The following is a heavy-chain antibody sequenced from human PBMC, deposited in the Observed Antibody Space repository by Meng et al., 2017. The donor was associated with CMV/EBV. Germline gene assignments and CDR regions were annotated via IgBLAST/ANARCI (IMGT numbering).Heavy chain of an antibody. CDR2: IIPIFGTA. V-gene: IGHV1-69*05. CDR3: ARTPQIAAAGGQYAFDI. Sequence: SVKVSCKASGGTFSSYAISWVRQAPGQGLEWMGGIIPIFGTANYAQKFQGRVTITTDESTGTAYMELSSLRSEDTAVYYCARTPQIAAAGGQYAFDIWGQGTMVTVSS. J-gene: IGHJ3*02. D-gene: IGHD6-13*01. CDR1: GGTFSSYA.